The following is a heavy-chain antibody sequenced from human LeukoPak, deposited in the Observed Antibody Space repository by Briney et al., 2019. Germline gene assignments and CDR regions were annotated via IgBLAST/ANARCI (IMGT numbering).Heavy chain of an antibody. V-gene: IGHV4-59*12. D-gene: IGHD3-22*01. Sequence: SETLSLTCTLSGGSISTYYWSWVRQPPGKGLEWIGYIYYTGSTDYNPSLKSRVTISVDPSKNQFSLNLSSVTAADTAVYYCAPPPYYYEANGYSVAWGQGTLVTVSS. J-gene: IGHJ5*02. CDR2: IYYTGST. CDR3: APPPYYYEANGYSVA. CDR1: GGSISTYY.